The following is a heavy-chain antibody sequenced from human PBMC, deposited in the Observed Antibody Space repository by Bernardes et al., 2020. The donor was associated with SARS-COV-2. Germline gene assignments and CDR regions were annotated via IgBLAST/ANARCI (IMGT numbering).Heavy chain of an antibody. J-gene: IGHJ3*01. CDR3: GRGKGSSGLDAFDV. CDR2: TENDGSNK. Sequence: VGSLRLSCATSGIVFSTYGMHWVRQAPGKGLEWVAFTENDGSNKNYADSVKGRFTISRDNAKNTLFLQMNSLRAEDTAVYYCGRGKGSSGLDAFDVWGQGTMVNVSS. CDR1: GIVFSTYG. V-gene: IGHV3-30*02. D-gene: IGHD6-19*01.